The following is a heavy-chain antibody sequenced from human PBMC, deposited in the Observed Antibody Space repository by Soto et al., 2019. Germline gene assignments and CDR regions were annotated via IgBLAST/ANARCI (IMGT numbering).Heavy chain of an antibody. V-gene: IGHV3-23*01. CDR2: ISNTGVST. CDR3: AHPGGYGVFDGVDI. Sequence: GGSLRLSCAASGFIFSTYSINWVRQAPGKGLECVSAISNTGVSTFYAESVRGRFTISRDNSINTLYLQMTSLRTEDTAVYYCAHPGGYGVFDGVDIWGQGTMVTVSS. J-gene: IGHJ3*02. CDR1: GFIFSTYS. D-gene: IGHD2-8*01.